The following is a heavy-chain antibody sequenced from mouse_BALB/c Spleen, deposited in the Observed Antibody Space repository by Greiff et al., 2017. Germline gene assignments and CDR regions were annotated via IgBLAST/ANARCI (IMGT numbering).Heavy chain of an antibody. V-gene: IGHV1-80*01. CDR2: IYPGDGDT. CDR3: AINWDGYWYFDV. D-gene: IGHD4-1*01. J-gene: IGHJ1*01. CDR1: GYAFSSYW. Sequence: QVQLQQSGAELVRPGSSVKISCKASGYAFSSYWMNWVKQRPGQGLEWIGQIYPGDGDTNYNGKFKGKATLTADKSSSTAYMQLSSLTSEDSAVYFCAINWDGYWYFDVWGAGTTVTVSS.